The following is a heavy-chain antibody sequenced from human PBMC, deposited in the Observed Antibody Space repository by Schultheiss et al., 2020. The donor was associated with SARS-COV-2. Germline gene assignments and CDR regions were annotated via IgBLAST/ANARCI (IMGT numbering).Heavy chain of an antibody. CDR2: IYYSGST. Sequence: SETLSLTCAVSGFSISSGYYWGWIRQPPGKGLEWIGDIYYSGSTNYNPSLKSRVTISVDTSRNQFSLKVTSVTAADTAVYYCATSPRGPTLRRGDYWGQGTLVTVSS. J-gene: IGHJ4*02. CDR1: GFSISSGYY. V-gene: IGHV4-38-2*01. CDR3: ATSPRGPTLRRGDY. D-gene: IGHD2/OR15-2a*01.